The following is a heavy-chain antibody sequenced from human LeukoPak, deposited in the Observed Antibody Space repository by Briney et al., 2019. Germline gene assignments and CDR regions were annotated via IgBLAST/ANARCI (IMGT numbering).Heavy chain of an antibody. Sequence: ASVKVSCKASGYAVTGYYMHWVRQAPGQGLEWVGLVNPKNGDTKYAQKFQGRVTMTRDTSVSTVYMELSRLRSDDTAVYYCARDSRVTNGDYWGQGTLVTVSS. CDR3: ARDSRVTNGDY. V-gene: IGHV1-2*02. CDR2: VNPKNGDT. J-gene: IGHJ4*02. CDR1: GYAVTGYY. D-gene: IGHD3-10*01.